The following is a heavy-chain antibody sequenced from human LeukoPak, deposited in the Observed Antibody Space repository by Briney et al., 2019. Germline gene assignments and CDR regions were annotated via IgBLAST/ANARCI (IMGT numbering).Heavy chain of an antibody. Sequence: SETLSLMCSVSGDSKGSYYWSGIRQPAGKGLEWIGRIHTSGSTNYNPSLKSRVTMSVDTSKNQFSLKVSSVTAADTAVYYCARDRSSWFDTRGQGNLVTVPS. J-gene: IGHJ5*02. CDR1: GDSKGSYY. V-gene: IGHV4-4*07. CDR3: ARDRSSWFDT. CDR2: IHTSGST.